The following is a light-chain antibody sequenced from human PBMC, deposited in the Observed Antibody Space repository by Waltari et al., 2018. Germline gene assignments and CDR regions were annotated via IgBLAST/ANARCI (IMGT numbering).Light chain of an antibody. Sequence: EIVLTQSPATLSLSPGERATLSCRASPSVSSYLAWYQQKPGQAPRLHIYDASNRATGIPARFSGSGSGTDFTLTISSLEPEDFAVYFCQQRSHLITFGQGTRLEIK. J-gene: IGKJ5*01. CDR3: QQRSHLIT. CDR1: PSVSSY. CDR2: DAS. V-gene: IGKV3-11*01.